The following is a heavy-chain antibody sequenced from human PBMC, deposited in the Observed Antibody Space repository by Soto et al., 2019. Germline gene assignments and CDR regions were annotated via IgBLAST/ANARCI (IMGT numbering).Heavy chain of an antibody. CDR2: INPNSGGT. V-gene: IGHV1-2*02. CDR3: ALGRREDGYNWYYYYGMDV. CDR1: GYTFTGYY. D-gene: IGHD5-12*01. Sequence: QVQLVQSGAEVKKPGASVKVSCKASGYTFTGYYMHWVRQAPGQGLEWMGWINPNSGGTNYAQKFQGRVTMTRVPSISTAAIELSRLRSDDTAVYYCALGRREDGYNWYYYYGMDVWVQGTTVTVSS. J-gene: IGHJ6*02.